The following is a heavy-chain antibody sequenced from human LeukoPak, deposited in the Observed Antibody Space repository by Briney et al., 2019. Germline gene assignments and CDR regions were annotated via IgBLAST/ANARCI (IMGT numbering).Heavy chain of an antibody. CDR3: ARVALRYFDWLPHYYYYGMDV. V-gene: IGHV7-4-1*02. Sequence: VSVKVSCKASGYTFTSYAMNWVRQAPGQGLEWMGWINTNTGNPTYAQGFTGRFVFSLDTSVSTAYLQISSLKAEDTAVYYCARVALRYFDWLPHYYYYGMDVWGQGTTVTVSS. J-gene: IGHJ6*02. CDR2: INTNTGNP. CDR1: GYTFTSYA. D-gene: IGHD3-9*01.